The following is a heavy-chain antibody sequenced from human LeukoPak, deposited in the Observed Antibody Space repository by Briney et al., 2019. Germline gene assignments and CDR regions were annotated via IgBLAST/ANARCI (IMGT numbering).Heavy chain of an antibody. CDR1: GYNFTPYW. Sequence: GESLKISCQSSGYNFTPYWIVWVRQMPGKGLEWMGITFAGYSYTIYSPSFQGQVTISVDKSISTAYLQWSSLKASDTAMYYCARGGDDEDQPNDVIEIWGQGTLVTVSS. CDR3: ARGGDDEDQPNDVIEI. D-gene: IGHD1-1*01. V-gene: IGHV5-51*01. J-gene: IGHJ4*01. CDR2: TFAGYSYT.